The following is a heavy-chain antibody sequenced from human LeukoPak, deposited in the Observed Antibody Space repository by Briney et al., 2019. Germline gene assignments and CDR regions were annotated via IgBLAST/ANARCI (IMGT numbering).Heavy chain of an antibody. D-gene: IGHD6-6*01. V-gene: IGHV3-23*01. Sequence: GGSLRLSCAASGFTFSSSAMSWVRQAPGRGLEWVSSFSGSGGSTYYTDSVKGRFTISRDNSKNTLYLQMNSLRAEDTAVYYCAKGGSNFDYWGQGTLVTVSS. CDR3: AKGGSNFDY. J-gene: IGHJ4*02. CDR2: FSGSGGST. CDR1: GFTFSSSA.